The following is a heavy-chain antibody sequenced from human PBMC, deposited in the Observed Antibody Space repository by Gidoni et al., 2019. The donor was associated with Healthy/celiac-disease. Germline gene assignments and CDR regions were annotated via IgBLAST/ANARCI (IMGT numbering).Heavy chain of an antibody. CDR3: AKDRTLGYCSSTSCYAGLGWFDP. D-gene: IGHD2-2*01. V-gene: IGHV3-23*01. J-gene: IGHJ5*02. Sequence: EVQLLESGGGLVQPGGSLRLSCAASGFTFSSSAMRLVRRAPGKGLEWCSAIRGRGGSTYYADSVKGRFTISRDNSKNTLYLQMNSLRAEDTAVYYCAKDRTLGYCSSTSCYAGLGWFDPWGQGTLVTVSS. CDR1: GFTFSSSA. CDR2: IRGRGGST.